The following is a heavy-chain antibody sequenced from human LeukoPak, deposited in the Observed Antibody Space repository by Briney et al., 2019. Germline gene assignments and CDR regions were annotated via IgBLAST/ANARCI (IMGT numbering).Heavy chain of an antibody. CDR2: IKSKTDGGTT. J-gene: IGHJ4*02. V-gene: IGHV3-15*01. CDR3: TTGFLSTRAGIAAAPDY. CDR1: GFTFSNAW. Sequence: PGGSLRLSCAASGFTFSNAWMSWVRQAPGKGLEWVGRIKSKTDGGTTDYAAPVKGRFTISRDDSKNTLYLQMNSLKTEDTAVYYCTTGFLSTRAGIAAAPDYWGQGTLVTVSS. D-gene: IGHD6-13*01.